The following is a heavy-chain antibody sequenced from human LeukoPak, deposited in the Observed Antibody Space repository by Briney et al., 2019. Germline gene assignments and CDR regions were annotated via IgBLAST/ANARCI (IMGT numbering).Heavy chain of an antibody. V-gene: IGHV3-9*01. J-gene: IGHJ4*02. Sequence: GGSLRLSCAASGFTFDDYVRHWVRQAPGKGLEWVSGISWNKGGIGYADSVKGRFTIARDNAKNSLYLQMNSLRAEDTALYYCAKGKCGSTSCSIDYWGQGTLVTVSS. CDR3: AKGKCGSTSCSIDY. CDR2: ISWNKGGI. D-gene: IGHD2-2*01. CDR1: GFTFDDYV.